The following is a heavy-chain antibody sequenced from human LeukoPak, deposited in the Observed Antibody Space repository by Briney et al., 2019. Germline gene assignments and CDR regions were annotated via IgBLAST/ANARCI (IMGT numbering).Heavy chain of an antibody. CDR1: GFTFGDYA. CDR3: TRDLQYYDILTGYYGIDY. CDR2: IRSKAYGGTT. Sequence: GGSLRLSCTASGFTFGDYATSWVRQAPGKGLEWVGFIRSKAYGGTTEYAASVKGRFTISRDDSKSIAYLQMNSLKTEDTAVYYCTRDLQYYDILTGYYGIDYWGQGTLVTVSS. J-gene: IGHJ4*02. D-gene: IGHD3-9*01. V-gene: IGHV3-49*04.